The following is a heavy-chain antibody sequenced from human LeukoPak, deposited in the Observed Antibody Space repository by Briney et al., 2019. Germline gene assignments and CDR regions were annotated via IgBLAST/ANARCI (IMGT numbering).Heavy chain of an antibody. CDR2: IIPIFGIA. Sequence: SVKVSCKASGGTFSSYAISWVRQAPGQGLEWMGRIIPIFGIANYAQKFQGRVTITADKSTSTAYMELSSLRSEDTAVCYCARTDYYYSMDVWGQGTTVTVSS. CDR1: GGTFSSYA. V-gene: IGHV1-69*04. CDR3: ARTDYYYSMDV. J-gene: IGHJ6*02.